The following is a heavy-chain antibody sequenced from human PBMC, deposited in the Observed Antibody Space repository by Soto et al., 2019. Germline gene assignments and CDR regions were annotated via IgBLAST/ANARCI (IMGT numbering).Heavy chain of an antibody. D-gene: IGHD2-21*02. J-gene: IGHJ6*02. CDR1: GGSISFDHYH. CDR2: IHYSGSV. Sequence: QVQLQESGPGLVRPSQTLSLTCTVSGGSISFDHYHWTWIRQPAGKGLEWIGYIHYSGSVYYNPSLQSRVSMSVDTSKNRFSLKLGSVTAADTAVYFCVREDDGGDRDYYGLDVWGQGTTVTVSS. V-gene: IGHV4-30-4*01. CDR3: VREDDGGDRDYYGLDV.